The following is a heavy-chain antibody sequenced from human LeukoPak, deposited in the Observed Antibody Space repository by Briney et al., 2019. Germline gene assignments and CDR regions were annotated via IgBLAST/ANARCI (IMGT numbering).Heavy chain of an antibody. CDR2: INTAADT. CDR3: ARVRLGSGWSLFDF. V-gene: IGHV3-13*04. CDR1: GFAFSNYD. Sequence: GGSLRLSCAASGFAFSNYDMLWVRQATGKGLEWVSAINTAADTYYPDSVKGRFTISRENAKSSLYLQMNSLRAEDTAVYYCARVRLGSGWSLFDFWGQGTLVTVSS. J-gene: IGHJ4*02. D-gene: IGHD6-19*01.